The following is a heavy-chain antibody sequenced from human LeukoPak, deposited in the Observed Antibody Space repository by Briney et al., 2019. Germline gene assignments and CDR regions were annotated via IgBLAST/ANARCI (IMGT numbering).Heavy chain of an antibody. CDR2: IYYSGST. V-gene: IGHV4-39*01. D-gene: IGHD3-9*01. Sequence: SETLPLTCTVSGGSISSSSYYWGWIRQPPGKGLEWIGSIYYSGSTYYNPSLKSRVTISVDTSKNQFSLKLSSVTAADTAVYYCARLVLTGYYSLLDYYYYYGMDVWGQGTTVTVSS. CDR3: ARLVLTGYYSLLDYYYYYGMDV. J-gene: IGHJ6*02. CDR1: GGSISSSSYY.